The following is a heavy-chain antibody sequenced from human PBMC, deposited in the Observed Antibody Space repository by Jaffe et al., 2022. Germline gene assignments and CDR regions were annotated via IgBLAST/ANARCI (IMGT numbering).Heavy chain of an antibody. CDR2: IRYDGSNK. CDR1: GFTFSSYG. Sequence: QVQLVESGGGVVQPGGSLRLSCAASGFTFSSYGMHWVRQAPGKGLEWVAFIRYDGSNKYYADSVKGRFTISRDNSKNTLYLQMNSLRAEDTAVYYCAKGDHIVVVTAHFDYWGQGTLVTVSS. V-gene: IGHV3-30*02. J-gene: IGHJ4*02. CDR3: AKGDHIVVVTAHFDY. D-gene: IGHD2-21*02.